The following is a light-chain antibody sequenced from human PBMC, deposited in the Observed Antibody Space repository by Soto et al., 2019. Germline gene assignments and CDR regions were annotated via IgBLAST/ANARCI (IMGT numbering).Light chain of an antibody. V-gene: IGKV1-5*01. CDR1: QSITTW. CDR2: DVS. CDR3: QQYNSYSPWT. J-gene: IGKJ1*01. Sequence: DIQMTQSPSTVSASVGDSVTITCRASQSITTWLAWYQQRPGKAPKLLIYDVSSLQSGVPSRFSGSGSGTEFTLTISSLQPDDFATYYCQQYNSYSPWTFGQGTKVDIK.